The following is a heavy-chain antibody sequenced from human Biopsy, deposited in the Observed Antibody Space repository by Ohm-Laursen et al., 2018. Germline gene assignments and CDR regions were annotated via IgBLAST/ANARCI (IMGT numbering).Heavy chain of an antibody. CDR2: IIGIFRTA. D-gene: IGHD1/OR15-1a*01. J-gene: IGHJ5*02. CDR1: GGTFSSSA. V-gene: IGHV1-69*01. CDR3: ARGGGYNWNNGWFDP. Sequence: SSVKVSCKASGGTFSSSAITWVRQAPGRGLEWMGGIIGIFRTAHYAQKFQGRVTITADEFMSTAYMELSSLRSEDTAVYYCARGGGYNWNNGWFDPWGQGTLVTVSS.